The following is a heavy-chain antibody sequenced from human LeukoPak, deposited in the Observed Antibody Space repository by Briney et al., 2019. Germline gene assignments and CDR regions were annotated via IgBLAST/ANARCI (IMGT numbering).Heavy chain of an antibody. V-gene: IGHV1-69*02. CDR3: LHPSSGPSAVDY. D-gene: IGHD3-22*01. CDR1: GGTFSSYT. Sequence: SVKVSCKASGGTFSSYTISWVRQAPGQGLEWMGRITPILGIANYAQKFQGRVTITADKSTSTAYMELSSLRSEDTAVYYCLHPSSGPSAVDYWGQGTLVTVSS. CDR2: ITPILGIA. J-gene: IGHJ4*02.